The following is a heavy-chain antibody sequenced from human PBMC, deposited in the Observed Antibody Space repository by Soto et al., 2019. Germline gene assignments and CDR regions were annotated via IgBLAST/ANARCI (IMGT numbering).Heavy chain of an antibody. D-gene: IGHD1-7*01. J-gene: IGHJ6*02. V-gene: IGHV4-34*01. CDR1: GGSFSGYY. CDR2: INHSGST. Sequence: PSETLSLTCAVYGGSFSGYYWSWIRQPPGKGLEWIGEINHSGSTNYNPSLKSRVTISVDTSKNQFSLKLSSVTAADTAVYYCARRTGTSRYYYYGMDVWGQGTTVTVSS. CDR3: ARRTGTSRYYYYGMDV.